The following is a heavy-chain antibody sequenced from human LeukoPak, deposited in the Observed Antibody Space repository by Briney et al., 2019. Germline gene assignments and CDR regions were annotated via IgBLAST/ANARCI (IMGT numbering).Heavy chain of an antibody. Sequence: GESLKISCKGSGYSFTNYWIGWVRQMPGKGLEWMGIINPGDSEIRYSPSFQGQVTISADKSTSTAYLQWSSLKAPDTAMYYCAKHKGIGAAVFDYWGQGTLVTVSS. CDR3: AKHKGIGAAVFDY. CDR1: GYSFTNYW. J-gene: IGHJ4*02. CDR2: INPGDSEI. D-gene: IGHD6-13*01. V-gene: IGHV5-51*01.